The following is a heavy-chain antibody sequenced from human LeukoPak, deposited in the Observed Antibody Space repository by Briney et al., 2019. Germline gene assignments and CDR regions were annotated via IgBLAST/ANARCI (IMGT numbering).Heavy chain of an antibody. Sequence: ASETLSLTCAVSGYSISSGYYGGWIRQPPGKGLEWIGSIYHSGSTYYNPSLKSRVTISVDTSKNQFSLKLSSVTAADTAVYYCARHSRPANWFDPWGQGTLVTVSS. V-gene: IGHV4-38-2*01. J-gene: IGHJ5*02. CDR1: GYSISSGYY. CDR2: IYHSGST. CDR3: ARHSRPANWFDP.